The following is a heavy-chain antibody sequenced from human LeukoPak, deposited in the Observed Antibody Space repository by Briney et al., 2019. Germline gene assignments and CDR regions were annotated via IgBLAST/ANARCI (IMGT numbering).Heavy chain of an antibody. CDR1: GGSFSGYY. V-gene: IGHV4-34*01. CDR2: INHSGST. Sequence: SETLSLTCAVYGGSFSGYYWSWIRQPPGKGREWIGEINHSGSTNYNPSLKSRVTISVDTSKNQFSLKLSSVTAADTAVYYCASIVVPAATFDYWGQGTLVTVSS. J-gene: IGHJ4*02. CDR3: ASIVVPAATFDY. D-gene: IGHD2-2*01.